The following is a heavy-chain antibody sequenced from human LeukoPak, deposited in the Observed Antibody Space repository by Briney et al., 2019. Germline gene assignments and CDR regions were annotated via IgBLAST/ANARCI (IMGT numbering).Heavy chain of an antibody. CDR3: AIISTSVY. CDR2: IFQGGGEI. CDR1: GFTFSTFA. Sequence: GGSLRLSCAASGFTFSTFAMIWVRQPPGKGLEWVSSIFQGGGEIHYADSVRGRFTISRDNSKSTLFLQMNSLRAEDTAVYYCAIISTSVYWGQGTLVTVSS. J-gene: IGHJ4*02. D-gene: IGHD2-2*01. V-gene: IGHV3-23*01.